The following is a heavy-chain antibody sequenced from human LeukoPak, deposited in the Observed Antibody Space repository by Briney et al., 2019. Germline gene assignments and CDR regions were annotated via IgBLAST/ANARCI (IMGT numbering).Heavy chain of an antibody. D-gene: IGHD4-11*01. CDR2: IIPILGIA. CDR3: AMTPAYYYYGMDV. V-gene: IGHV1-69*04. J-gene: IGHJ6*02. Sequence: SVKVCCKASGGTFSSYAISWVRQAPGQGVEWMGRIIPILGIANYAQKFQGRVTITADKSTSTAYMELSSLRSEDTAVYYCAMTPAYYYYGMDVWGQGTTVTVSS. CDR1: GGTFSSYA.